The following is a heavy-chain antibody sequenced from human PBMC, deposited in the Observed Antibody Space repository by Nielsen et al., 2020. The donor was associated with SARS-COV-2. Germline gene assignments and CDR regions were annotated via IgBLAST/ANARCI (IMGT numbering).Heavy chain of an antibody. CDR1: GYTFNSYA. V-gene: IGHV1-3*04. Sequence: ASVKVSCKASGYTFNSYAIHWVRRAPGQRLEWMGWINTGNGNPKYSQKFQGRVSITRDTSASTAYMELSSLRSEDTAVYYCARDVSIGYFEYWGQGTLATVSS. CDR2: INTGNGNP. D-gene: IGHD3-10*02. CDR3: ARDVSIGYFEY. J-gene: IGHJ4*02.